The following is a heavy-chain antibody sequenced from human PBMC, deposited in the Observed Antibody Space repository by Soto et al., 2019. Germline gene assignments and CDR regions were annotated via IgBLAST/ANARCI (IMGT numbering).Heavy chain of an antibody. D-gene: IGHD6-13*01. CDR2: VYNIGST. Sequence: SETLSPTCTVSVRSISSNYLTWIRQPPGKGLEWIGYVYNIGSTNYNPSLKSRVTISEDTSKSQFSLKVNSMTAADTAVYYCARYRREAVAGYTLDNWGQGILVTVSS. CDR3: ARYRREAVAGYTLDN. J-gene: IGHJ4*02. V-gene: IGHV4-59*01. CDR1: VRSISSNY.